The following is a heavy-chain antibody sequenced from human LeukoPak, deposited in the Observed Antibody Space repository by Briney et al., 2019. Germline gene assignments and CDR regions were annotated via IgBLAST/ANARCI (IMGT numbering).Heavy chain of an antibody. CDR1: GGSISSYY. J-gene: IGHJ6*03. CDR2: IYTSGST. CDR3: ARDPGYCSSTSCYGYYYYYMDV. V-gene: IGHV4-4*07. Sequence: PSETLSLTCTVSGGSISSYYWSWIRQPAGKGLEWLGRIYTSGSTNYNPSLKSRVTMSVDTSKNQFSLKLSSVTAADTAVYYCARDPGYCSSTSCYGYYYYYMDVWGKGTTVTVSS. D-gene: IGHD2-2*01.